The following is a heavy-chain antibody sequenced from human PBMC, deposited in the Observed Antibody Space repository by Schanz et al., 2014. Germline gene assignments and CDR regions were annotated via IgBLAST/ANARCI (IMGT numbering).Heavy chain of an antibody. J-gene: IGHJ5*02. CDR2: ISWNGAGI. CDR1: GFTFDDYA. V-gene: IGHV3-9*01. Sequence: EVQLVESGGGLVQPGRSLRLSCAASGFTFDDYAMHWVRQAPGKGLEWVSGISWNGAGIGYADSVKGRFTISRDNSKNTLYLQMNSLRADDTAVYYCAKDQLANYRGSGYNWFDPWGQGTLVTVSS. CDR3: AKDQLANYRGSGYNWFDP. D-gene: IGHD3-10*01.